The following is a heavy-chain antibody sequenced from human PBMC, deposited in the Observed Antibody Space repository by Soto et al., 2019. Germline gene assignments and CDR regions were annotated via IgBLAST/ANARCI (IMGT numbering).Heavy chain of an antibody. J-gene: IGHJ6*02. CDR3: ARAGDDYYYGMDV. CDR1: GYTFTGYY. Sequence: ASVKVSSKASGYTFTGYYMHWVRQAPGQGLEWMGWINPNSGGTNYAQKFQGWVTMTRDTSISTAYMELSRLRSDDTAVYYCARAGDDYYYGMDVWGQGTTVTVSS. CDR2: INPNSGGT. D-gene: IGHD7-27*01. V-gene: IGHV1-2*04.